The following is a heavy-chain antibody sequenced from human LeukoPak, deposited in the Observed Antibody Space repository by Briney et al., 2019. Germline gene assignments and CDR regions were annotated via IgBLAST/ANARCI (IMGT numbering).Heavy chain of an antibody. Sequence: GGSLRLSCAASGFTFSSYSMHWVRQAPGKGLEWVAVISYDGSNKYYADSVKGRFTISRDNSKNTLYLQMNSLRAEDTAVYYCAKGTPTGDYWGQGTLVTVSS. CDR3: AKGTPTGDY. CDR2: ISYDGSNK. J-gene: IGHJ4*02. D-gene: IGHD1-14*01. CDR1: GFTFSSYS. V-gene: IGHV3-30*18.